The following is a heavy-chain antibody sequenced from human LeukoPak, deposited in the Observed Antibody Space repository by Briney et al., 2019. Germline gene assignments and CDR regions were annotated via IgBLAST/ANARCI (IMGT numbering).Heavy chain of an antibody. CDR1: GASISSDY. D-gene: IGHD3-22*01. CDR2: VYHSGST. V-gene: IGHV4-59*01. Sequence: SETLSLICTVSGASISSDYWNWLRQPPGKGLEWIGHVYHSGSTNYNPSLKSRVTISVDTSKNQFSLKLSSVTAADTAVYYCARAGNYYYSSGYYSHFDYWGQGTLVTVSS. J-gene: IGHJ4*02. CDR3: ARAGNYYYSSGYYSHFDY.